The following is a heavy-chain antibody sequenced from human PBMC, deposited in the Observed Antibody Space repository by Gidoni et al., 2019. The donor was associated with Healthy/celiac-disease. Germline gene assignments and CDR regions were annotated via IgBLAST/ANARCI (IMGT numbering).Heavy chain of an antibody. Sequence: QVQLQQWGAGLLKPSETLSLTCAVYGGSFSGYYWSWIRQPPGKGLEWIGEINHGGSTNYNPSLKSRVTISVDTSKNQFSLKLSSVTAADTAVYYCARTMVRGVQNWYFDLWGRGTLVTVSS. V-gene: IGHV4-34*01. CDR1: GGSFSGYY. CDR2: INHGGST. CDR3: ARTMVRGVQNWYFDL. J-gene: IGHJ2*01. D-gene: IGHD3-10*01.